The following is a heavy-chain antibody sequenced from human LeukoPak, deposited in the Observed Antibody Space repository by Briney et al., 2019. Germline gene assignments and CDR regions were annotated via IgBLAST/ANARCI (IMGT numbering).Heavy chain of an antibody. V-gene: IGHV2-5*02. CDR3: AHIRDYYTSRDAFDI. CDR2: IYWDDDK. J-gene: IGHJ3*02. D-gene: IGHD3-10*01. Sequence: SGPTLVNRTQTLTLTCSFSGFSLSTSGVGVGWIRQPPGKALEWLSLIYWDDDKRYSPSLKSRLTITKDTSKNQVVLTMTNMDPVDTATYYCAHIRDYYTSRDAFDIWGRGTMVTVSS. CDR1: GFSLSTSGVG.